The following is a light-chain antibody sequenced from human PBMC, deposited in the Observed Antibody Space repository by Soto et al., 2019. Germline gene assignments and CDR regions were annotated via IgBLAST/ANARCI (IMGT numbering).Light chain of an antibody. Sequence: EIVLTQSPGTLSLSPGERATLSCRASQTVRNNYLAWYQQKPGQAPRLLIYNSSTRPTGIPDRFSGSGSGTDFTLTISRLEPEDFALYFCQQYRDLPQTFGQGTPVEIK. J-gene: IGKJ1*01. V-gene: IGKV3-20*01. CDR2: NSS. CDR1: QTVRNNY. CDR3: QQYRDLPQT.